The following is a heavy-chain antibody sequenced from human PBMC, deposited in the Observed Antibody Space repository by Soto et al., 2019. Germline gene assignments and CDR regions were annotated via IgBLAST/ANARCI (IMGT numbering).Heavy chain of an antibody. CDR3: ARDFAIAAAGTRAFDI. J-gene: IGHJ3*02. CDR2: ITSSSSYI. Sequence: EVQLVESGGGLVKPGGSLRLSCAASGFTFSTYNMNWVRQAPGKGLEWVSSITSSSSYIYYADSVKGRFTISRDNAKNSLYLQMDSLRAEDTAVYYCARDFAIAAAGTRAFDIWGQGTMVTVSS. D-gene: IGHD6-13*01. CDR1: GFTFSTYN. V-gene: IGHV3-21*01.